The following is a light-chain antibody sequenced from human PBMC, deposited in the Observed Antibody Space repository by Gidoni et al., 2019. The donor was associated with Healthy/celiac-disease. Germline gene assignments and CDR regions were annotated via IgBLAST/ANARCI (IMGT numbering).Light chain of an antibody. V-gene: IGKV3-20*01. CDR1: QSVSSSY. Sequence: EIVLTQSPGTLSLSPGERATLSCRASQSVSSSYLAWYQPKPGQAPRLLIYGASSSATGIPDRFSGSGSGTDFTLTISRLEPEDFAVYYCQQDGSSPPYTFGQGTKLEIK. J-gene: IGKJ2*01. CDR3: QQDGSSPPYT. CDR2: GAS.